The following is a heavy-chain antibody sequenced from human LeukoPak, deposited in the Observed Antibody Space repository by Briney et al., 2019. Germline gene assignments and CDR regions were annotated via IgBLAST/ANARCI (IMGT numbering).Heavy chain of an antibody. J-gene: IGHJ4*02. CDR3: AKEGTYCSSTSCYAYVEY. V-gene: IGHV3-7*03. CDR2: IKRTGSET. CDR1: GFTFSHFW. D-gene: IGHD2-2*01. Sequence: GGSLRLSCAASGFTFSHFWMSWVRQAPEKGLEWVAYIKRTGSETYYVDSVKGRFTITRDNTRNSLFLQMNSLRAEDTAVYYCAKEGTYCSSTSCYAYVEYWGQGTLVTVSS.